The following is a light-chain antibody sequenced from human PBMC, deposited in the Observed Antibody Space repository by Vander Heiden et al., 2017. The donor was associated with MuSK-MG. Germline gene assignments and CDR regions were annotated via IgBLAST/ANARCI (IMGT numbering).Light chain of an antibody. CDR2: GNS. CDR1: SSNIGAGYD. Sequence: QSVLTQPPSVSGAPGQRVTISCTGSSSNIGAGYDVHWYQQLPGTAPKLLFYGNSNRPSGVPDRFSGSKSGPSASLAITGLQAEDEADYYCQSYDSSLYVFGTGTKVTVL. J-gene: IGLJ1*01. CDR3: QSYDSSLYV. V-gene: IGLV1-40*01.